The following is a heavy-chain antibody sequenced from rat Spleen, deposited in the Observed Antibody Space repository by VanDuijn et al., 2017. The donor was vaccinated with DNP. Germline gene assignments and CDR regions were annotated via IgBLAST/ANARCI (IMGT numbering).Heavy chain of an antibody. CDR1: GFTFSDYY. D-gene: IGHD3-6*01. J-gene: IGHJ3*01. V-gene: IGHV5-20*01. CDR3: ATASNSGFTY. Sequence: EVQLVESGGGLVQPGRSLKLSCAASGFTFSDYYMAWVRQAPTKGLEWVATISYDGGNTYYPDSVKGRFTISRDNAKSTLYLQMDSLRSEDTATYYCATASNSGFTYWGQGTLVTVSS. CDR2: ISYDGGNT.